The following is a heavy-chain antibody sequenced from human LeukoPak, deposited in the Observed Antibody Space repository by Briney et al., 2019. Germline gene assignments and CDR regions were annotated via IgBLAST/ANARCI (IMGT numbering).Heavy chain of an antibody. Sequence: GGSLRLSCAASGFTFSSYAMSWVHQAPGKGLEWVSAISGSGGSTYYADSVKGRFTISRDNSKNTLYLQMNSLRAEDTAVYYCAKVDDYVWGSYRSFDYWGQGTLVTVSS. J-gene: IGHJ4*02. CDR1: GFTFSSYA. CDR2: ISGSGGST. CDR3: AKVDDYVWGSYRSFDY. V-gene: IGHV3-23*01. D-gene: IGHD3-16*02.